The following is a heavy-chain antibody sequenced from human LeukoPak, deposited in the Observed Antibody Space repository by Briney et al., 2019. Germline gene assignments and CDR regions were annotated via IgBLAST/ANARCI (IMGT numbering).Heavy chain of an antibody. CDR2: ISYDGSNK. CDR1: GFTFSTYA. CDR3: AKEPSTAPYYYYGMDV. J-gene: IGHJ6*02. Sequence: PGGSLRLSCAASGFTFSTYAMHWVRQAPGKGLEWVAVISYDGSNKYYADSVKGRFTISRDNSKNALYLQMNSLRAEDTAVYYCAKEPSTAPYYYYGMDVWGQGTTVTVSS. V-gene: IGHV3-30*18.